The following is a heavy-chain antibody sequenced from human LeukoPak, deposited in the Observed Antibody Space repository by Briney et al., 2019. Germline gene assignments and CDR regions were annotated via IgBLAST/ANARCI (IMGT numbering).Heavy chain of an antibody. Sequence: PGGSLRLSCAASGFTFSSYEMNWVRQAPGKGLVWVSRVNSDGGSTTYADSVKGRFTISRDNAKNTLYLQMNSLRAEDTAVYYCARGSTQYSSGWYGLDYWGQGTLVTVSS. CDR3: ARGSTQYSSGWYGLDY. V-gene: IGHV3-74*01. D-gene: IGHD6-19*01. CDR1: GFTFSSYE. CDR2: VNSDGGST. J-gene: IGHJ4*02.